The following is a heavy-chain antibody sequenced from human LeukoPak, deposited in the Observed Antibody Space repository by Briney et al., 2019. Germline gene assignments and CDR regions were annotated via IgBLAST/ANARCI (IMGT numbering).Heavy chain of an antibody. J-gene: IGHJ3*02. CDR2: IHYSGST. CDR3: ARHYRGALAGTMGAFDI. CDR1: GGSISSRSYY. V-gene: IGHV4-39*01. Sequence: SETLSLTCTVSGGSISSRSYYWGWVRQPPGKGLEWTGSIHYSGSTYYDASFKSRVAMSVDTSKNQFSLKLSSVTAADTAVYYCARHYRGALAGTMGAFDIWGQGTMVTVSS. D-gene: IGHD6-19*01.